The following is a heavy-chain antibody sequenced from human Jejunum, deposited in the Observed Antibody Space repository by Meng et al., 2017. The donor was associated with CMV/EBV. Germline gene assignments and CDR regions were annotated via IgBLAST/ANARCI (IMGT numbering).Heavy chain of an antibody. CDR1: GYAFTIFG. CDR2: ISAKDGYT. Sequence: QVASGLSGGELNEPCALVTVSCKASGYAFTIFGISWVRRPPGQGLEWMGWISAKDGYTKYAQQFHDRVTMTTDTSTSTAYMELRSLRSDDTAVYYCARAGAELTAHLDFWGQGTLVTVSS. CDR3: ARAGAELTAHLDF. D-gene: IGHD1-26*01. J-gene: IGHJ4*02. V-gene: IGHV1-18*01.